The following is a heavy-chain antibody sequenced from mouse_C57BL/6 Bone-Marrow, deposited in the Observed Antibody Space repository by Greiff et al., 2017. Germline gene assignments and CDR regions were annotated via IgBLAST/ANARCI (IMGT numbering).Heavy chain of an antibody. J-gene: IGHJ2*01. D-gene: IGHD1-1*01. CDR2: INPSSGYT. CDR3: ASLYGLDY. V-gene: IGHV1-4*01. CDR1: GYTFTSYT. Sequence: QVQLKESGAELARPGASVKMSCKASGYTFTSYTMHWVKQRPGQGLEWIGYINPSSGYTKYNQKFKDKATLTADKSSSTAYMQLSSLPSEDSAVYYCASLYGLDYWGQGTTLTVSS.